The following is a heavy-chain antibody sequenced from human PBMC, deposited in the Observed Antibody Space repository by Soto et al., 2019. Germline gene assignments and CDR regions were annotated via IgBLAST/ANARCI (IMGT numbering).Heavy chain of an antibody. CDR1: GGSISSYY. CDR2: IYYSGST. J-gene: IGHJ4*02. D-gene: IGHD3-3*01. V-gene: IGHV4-59*01. CDR3: ECGVRWLRNDY. Sequence: SETLSLTCTVSGGSISSYYWSWIRQPPGKGLEWIGYIYYSGSTNYNPSLKSRVTISVDTSKNQFSLKLSSVTAADTAVYYCECGVRWLRNDYWGQGTLVTVSS.